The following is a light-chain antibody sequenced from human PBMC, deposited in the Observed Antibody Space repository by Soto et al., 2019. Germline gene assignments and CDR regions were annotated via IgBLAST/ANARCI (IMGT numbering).Light chain of an antibody. CDR1: NTDVDAYKY. V-gene: IGLV2-14*01. CDR2: EVS. CDR3: STYTDKTYI. J-gene: IGLJ1*01. Sequence: QSVLTQPASVTGTPGQSITISCTTSNTDVDAYKYISWYRQHPGEAPKIIIYEVSNRPSGISNRFSGSKSGNTASLTISGLQTEDEAEYFCSTYTDKTYIFGSGTKVTVL.